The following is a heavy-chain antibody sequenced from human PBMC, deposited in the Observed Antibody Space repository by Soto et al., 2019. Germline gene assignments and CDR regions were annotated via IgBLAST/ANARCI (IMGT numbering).Heavy chain of an antibody. CDR2: ISYDGSNK. Sequence: GGSLRLSCAASGFTFSSYAMHWVRQAPGKGLEWVAVISYDGSNKYYADSVKGRFTISRDNSKNTLYLQMNSLRAEDTAVYYCARDHSTAEYYYDSSTDYFDYWGQGTLVTVSS. V-gene: IGHV3-30-3*01. CDR3: ARDHSTAEYYYDSSTDYFDY. J-gene: IGHJ4*02. D-gene: IGHD3-22*01. CDR1: GFTFSSYA.